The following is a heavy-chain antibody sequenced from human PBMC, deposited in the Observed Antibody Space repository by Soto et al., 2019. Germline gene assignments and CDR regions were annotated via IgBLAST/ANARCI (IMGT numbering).Heavy chain of an antibody. D-gene: IGHD6-25*01. Sequence: QVQLQQSGPGLVKPSQTLSLTCAISGDSVSSNDATWNWIRQSPSIGLEWLGRTYYRSKWYNDYPVSVKSRMTINPDTPETRCNRPINSVTPEDTDGYYCARLVGNSGIDCWGQGTLVTVSS. J-gene: IGHJ4*02. CDR3: ARLVGNSGIDC. CDR1: GDSVSSNDAT. CDR2: TYYRSKWYN. V-gene: IGHV6-1*01.